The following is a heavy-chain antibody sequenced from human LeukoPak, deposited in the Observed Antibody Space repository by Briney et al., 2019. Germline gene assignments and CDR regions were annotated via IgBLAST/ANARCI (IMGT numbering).Heavy chain of an antibody. CDR3: ARGYGSGSYYNSPPDAFDI. Sequence: GGSLRLSCAASGFTVSSNYMSWVRQAPGKGLEWGSVIYSSGSTYYADSVKGRFTISRHNSKNTLYLQMNSLRAEDTAVYYCARGYGSGSYYNSPPDAFDIWGQGTMVTVSS. CDR1: GFTVSSNY. J-gene: IGHJ3*02. D-gene: IGHD3-10*01. CDR2: IYSSGST. V-gene: IGHV3-53*04.